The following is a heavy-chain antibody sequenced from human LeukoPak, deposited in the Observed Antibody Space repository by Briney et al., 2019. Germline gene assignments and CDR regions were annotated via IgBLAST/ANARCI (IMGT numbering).Heavy chain of an antibody. CDR1: GGSISGYY. CDR2: IHYGGNT. D-gene: IGHD2-21*02. Sequence: PSETLSLTCTVSGGSISGYYWSWIRQPPGKGLEWMGYIHYGGNTDYNPSLKSRVTILVDTSKNQFSMNLNSVTAADTAMYYCARRGDDYPYYFDYWGQGILVTVSS. J-gene: IGHJ4*02. V-gene: IGHV4-59*01. CDR3: ARRGDDYPYYFDY.